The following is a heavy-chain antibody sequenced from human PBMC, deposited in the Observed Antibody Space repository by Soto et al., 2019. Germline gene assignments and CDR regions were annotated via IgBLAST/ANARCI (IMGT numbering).Heavy chain of an antibody. J-gene: IGHJ4*02. CDR3: ARGPSSLTRFDY. D-gene: IGHD2-2*01. CDR1: GFTFSSYA. Sequence: QVQLVESGGGVVQPGRSLRLSCAASGFTFSSYAMHWVRQAPGKGLEWVAVISYEGSNKYYADSVKGRFTISRDNSKNTLYLQMNSLRAEDTAVYYCARGPSSLTRFDYWGQGTLVSVSS. V-gene: IGHV3-30-3*01. CDR2: ISYEGSNK.